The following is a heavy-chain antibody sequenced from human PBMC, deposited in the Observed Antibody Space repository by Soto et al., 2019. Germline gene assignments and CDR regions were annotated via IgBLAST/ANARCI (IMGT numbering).Heavy chain of an antibody. CDR2: ISSSSSSI. Sequence: GGSLRLSCAASGFTFSSYAMSWVRQAPGKGLEWVSYISSSSSSIYYADSVKGRFTISRDNSKNTLYLQMNSLRDEDTAVYYCAFLIAVAGTGAFDIWGQGTMVTVSS. J-gene: IGHJ3*02. CDR3: AFLIAVAGTGAFDI. V-gene: IGHV3-23*01. D-gene: IGHD6-19*01. CDR1: GFTFSSYA.